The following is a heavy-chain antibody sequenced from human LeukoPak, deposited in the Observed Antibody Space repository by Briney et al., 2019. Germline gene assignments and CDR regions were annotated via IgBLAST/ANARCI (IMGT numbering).Heavy chain of an antibody. J-gene: IGHJ4*02. V-gene: IGHV3-21*01. Sequence: GGSLRLSCAASGFTFSSYSMNWVRQAPGKGLEWVSSISSSSSYIYYADSVKGRFTISRDNAKNSLYLQMNSLRAEDTAVCYCARALGEAGDLDYWGQGTLVTVSS. CDR2: ISSSSSYI. CDR3: ARALGEAGDLDY. CDR1: GFTFSSYS. D-gene: IGHD3-10*01.